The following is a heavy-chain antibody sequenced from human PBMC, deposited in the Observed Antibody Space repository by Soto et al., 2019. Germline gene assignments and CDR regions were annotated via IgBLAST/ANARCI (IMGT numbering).Heavy chain of an antibody. D-gene: IGHD2-21*02. J-gene: IGHJ6*02. CDR2: IYYSGST. CDR3: ARVVSDFYYYYGMDV. V-gene: IGHV4-59*01. CDR1: GGSISSYY. Sequence: SETLSLTCTVSGGSISSYYWSWIRQPPGKGLEWIGYIYYSGSTNYNPSLKSRFTISVDTSKNQFSLKLSSVTAADTAVYYCARVVSDFYYYYGMDVWGQGTTVTVSS.